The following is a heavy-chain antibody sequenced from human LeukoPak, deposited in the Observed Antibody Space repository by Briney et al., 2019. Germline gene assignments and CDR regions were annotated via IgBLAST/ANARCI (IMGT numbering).Heavy chain of an antibody. V-gene: IGHV4-34*01. D-gene: IGHD6-13*01. CDR3: ARRGSSSFYYYYYMDV. Sequence: SEILSLTCAVYGGSFSGYYWTWIRQPPGKGLEWIGEINHSGSTNYNPSLKSRVTISVDTSKNQFSLKLSSVTAADTAVYYCARRGSSSFYYYYYMDVWGKGTPVTVSS. CDR2: INHSGST. J-gene: IGHJ6*03. CDR1: GGSFSGYY.